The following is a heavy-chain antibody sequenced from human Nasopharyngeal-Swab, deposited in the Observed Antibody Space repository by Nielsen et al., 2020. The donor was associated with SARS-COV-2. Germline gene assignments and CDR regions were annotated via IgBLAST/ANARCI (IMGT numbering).Heavy chain of an antibody. CDR3: TTGSYR. J-gene: IGHJ4*02. Sequence: GGSLRLSCAASGFTLNNAWMSWVRQAPGKGLEGVGRIRSNSDGGTTDYAAPVKGRFTISRDDSKSTVFLQMDSLKTEDTAMYYCTTGSYRWGQGTLVTVSS. CDR1: GFTLNNAW. V-gene: IGHV3-15*01. CDR2: IRSNSDGGTT. D-gene: IGHD2-21*01.